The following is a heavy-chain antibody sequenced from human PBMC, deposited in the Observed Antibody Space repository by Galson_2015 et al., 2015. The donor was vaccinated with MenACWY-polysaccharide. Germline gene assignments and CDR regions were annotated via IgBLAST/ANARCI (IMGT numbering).Heavy chain of an antibody. CDR2: IVAGSGNT. CDR1: GFTFPSSA. D-gene: IGHD6-6*01. V-gene: IGHV1-58*01. Sequence: QSGAEVKKPGESLTISCKASGFTFPSSAVQWVRQARGQRLEWIGWIVAGSGNTNYAQNFQERVTITRDMSTSTAYMELSSLRSEDTAVYYCAADPEYSSSSLRDRFDYWGQGTLVTVSS. J-gene: IGHJ4*02. CDR3: AADPEYSSSSLRDRFDY.